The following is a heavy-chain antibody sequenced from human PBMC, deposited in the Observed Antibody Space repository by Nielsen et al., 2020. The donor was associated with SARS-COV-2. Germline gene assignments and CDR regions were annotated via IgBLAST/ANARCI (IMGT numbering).Heavy chain of an antibody. D-gene: IGHD1-14*01. V-gene: IGHV4-31*03. J-gene: IGHJ5*02. CDR3: ARASDEALTPNWFDP. Sequence: SETPSLTCTVSGGSISSGGFYWSWIRQHTGKGLEWIGYIYYSGSTYYNPSLKSRLTMSVDTSKNQFPLKLSSVTAADTAVYYCARASDEALTPNWFDPWGQGTQVTVSS. CDR2: IYYSGST. CDR1: GGSISSGGFY.